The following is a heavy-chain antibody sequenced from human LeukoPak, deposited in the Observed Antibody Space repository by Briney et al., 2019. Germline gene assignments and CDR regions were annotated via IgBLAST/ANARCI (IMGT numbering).Heavy chain of an antibody. CDR1: GFSFSSYW. CDR2: IKQDGGEE. Sequence: GGSLRLSCAASGFSFSSYWMTWVRQAPGTGLEWVANIKQDGGEEYYVDSVKGRFTISRDNAKNSLFLQMDSLRAEDTAVYYCARDVDANCWGQGTLVTVSS. V-gene: IGHV3-7*01. J-gene: IGHJ4*02. D-gene: IGHD5-12*01. CDR3: ARDVDANC.